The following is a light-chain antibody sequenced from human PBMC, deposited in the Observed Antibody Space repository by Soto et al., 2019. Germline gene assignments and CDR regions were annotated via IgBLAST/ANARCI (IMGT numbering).Light chain of an antibody. Sequence: DIQMTQSPSSLSASVGDRVTITCRASHDIRNYLAWYQQKPGRVPELLIYTASTLQSGVPSRFSGSGSGTEFTLTISSLQPEDVATHYCQKYNSDPLTFGGGTKVEIK. CDR2: TAS. J-gene: IGKJ4*01. V-gene: IGKV1-27*01. CDR3: QKYNSDPLT. CDR1: HDIRNY.